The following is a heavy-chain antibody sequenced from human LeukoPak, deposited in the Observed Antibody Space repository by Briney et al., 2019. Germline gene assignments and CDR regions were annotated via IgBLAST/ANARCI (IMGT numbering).Heavy chain of an antibody. V-gene: IGHV4-38-2*01. Sequence: SETLSLTCAVSGYSITSGYYWGWIRQPPGKGLEWIGTIYHSGSTYYNPSLKSRVTISVDTSKNQFSLKPSSVTAADTAVCYCARSRLWLFYYYYMDVWGKGTTVTVSS. CDR1: GYSITSGYY. CDR3: ARSRLWLFYYYYMDV. D-gene: IGHD5-18*01. CDR2: IYHSGST. J-gene: IGHJ6*03.